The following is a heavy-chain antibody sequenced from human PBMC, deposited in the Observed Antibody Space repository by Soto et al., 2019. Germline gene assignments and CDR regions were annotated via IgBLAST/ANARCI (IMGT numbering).Heavy chain of an antibody. D-gene: IGHD2-2*01. Sequence: EVQVVESGGGLVQPGGSLRLSCAASGFIFSSYWMSWVRQAPGKGLEWVASINEDGSDKYYVDSVKGRFSISRDSAKKSIYLQMNSLRAEDTAVYYCARTPVDQLSHLHGSQPSYYYGMDVWGQGTTVTVSS. CDR1: GFIFSSYW. V-gene: IGHV3-7*03. J-gene: IGHJ6*02. CDR2: INEDGSDK. CDR3: ARTPVDQLSHLHGSQPSYYYGMDV.